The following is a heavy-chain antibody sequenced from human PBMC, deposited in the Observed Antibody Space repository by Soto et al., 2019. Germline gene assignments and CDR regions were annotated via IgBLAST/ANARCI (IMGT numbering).Heavy chain of an antibody. CDR1: CGSVSNYY. CDR2: IYYTGTH. V-gene: IGHV4-59*02. J-gene: IGHJ5*02. D-gene: IGHD3-22*01. CDR3: ARDRDRHSSGLPSFDP. Sequence: SETLSLTCSVSCGSVSNYYWSWVRQPPGKRLEWIGYIYYTGTHDYNPSLRGRATISVDTSKDKFSLKLTSVTAADTAVYYCARDRDRHSSGLPSFDPWGQGILVTVSS.